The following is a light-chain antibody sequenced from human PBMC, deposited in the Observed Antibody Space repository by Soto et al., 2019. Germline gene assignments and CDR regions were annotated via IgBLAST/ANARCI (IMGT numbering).Light chain of an antibody. V-gene: IGLV1-47*01. J-gene: IGLJ2*01. Sequence: QSVLTQPPSASGTPGQRVTISCSGSSSNIGSNYVYWYQQLPGTAPTLLIYRNNQRPSWVPDRFSGSKSGTSASLALSGLRSEDEADYYCAAWDDGRSGRGYVVFGGGTKLTVL. CDR3: AAWDDGRSGRGYVV. CDR2: RNN. CDR1: SSNIGSNY.